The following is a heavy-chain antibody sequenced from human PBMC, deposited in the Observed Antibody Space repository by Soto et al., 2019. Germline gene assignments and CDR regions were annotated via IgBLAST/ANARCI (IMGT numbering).Heavy chain of an antibody. D-gene: IGHD2-21*01. V-gene: IGHV3-23*01. Sequence: PGGSLRLSCAASGFIFSNYAMSWVRQAPGKGLEWVAGMGGANGDTYYADSVRGRFAISRDNSKSTLFLQMNSLRAEDTAVYYCAKDRVSHNSVWDPFDIWGQGTMVTVSS. J-gene: IGHJ3*02. CDR2: MGGANGDT. CDR1: GFIFSNYA. CDR3: AKDRVSHNSVWDPFDI.